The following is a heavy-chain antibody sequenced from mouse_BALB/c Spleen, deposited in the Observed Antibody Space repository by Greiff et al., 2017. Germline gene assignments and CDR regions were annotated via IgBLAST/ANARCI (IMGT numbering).Heavy chain of an antibody. Sequence: DVMLVESGGGLVQPGGSLRLSCATSGFTFTDYYMSWVRQPPGKALEWLGFIRNKANGYTTEYSASVKGRFTISRDNSQSILYLQMNTLRAEDSATYYCARAPAMITIFAYWGQGTLVTVSA. J-gene: IGHJ3*01. CDR2: IRNKANGYTT. CDR1: GFTFTDYY. CDR3: ARAPAMITIFAY. D-gene: IGHD2-4*01. V-gene: IGHV7-3*02.